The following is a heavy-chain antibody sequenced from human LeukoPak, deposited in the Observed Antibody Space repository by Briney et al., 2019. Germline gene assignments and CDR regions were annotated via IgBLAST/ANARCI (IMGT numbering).Heavy chain of an antibody. D-gene: IGHD2-15*01. CDR2: IYHSGST. J-gene: IGHJ5*02. CDR3: ARAVCSGGSCYDWFDP. Sequence: SETLSLTCAVSGGSISSSNWWSWVRQPPGKGLEWIGEIYHSGSTNYNPSFKSRVTISVDKSKNQFSLKLSSVTAADTAVYYCARAVCSGGSCYDWFDPWGQGTLVTVSS. CDR1: GGSISSSNW. V-gene: IGHV4-4*02.